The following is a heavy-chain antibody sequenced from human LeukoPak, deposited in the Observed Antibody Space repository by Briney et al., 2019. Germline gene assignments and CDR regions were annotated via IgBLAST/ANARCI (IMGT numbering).Heavy chain of an antibody. CDR2: IIPIFGLA. D-gene: IGHD5-12*01. Sequence: SVKVSCKASVGTFSSYAISWVRQAPGQGLEWMGRIIPIFGLANYAQKFQGRVTITADKSTSTAYMELSSLRSEDTAVYYCARERMAWISPTRDHYYYYGMDVWGQGTTVTVSS. V-gene: IGHV1-69*04. CDR3: ARERMAWISPTRDHYYYYGMDV. CDR1: VGTFSSYA. J-gene: IGHJ6*02.